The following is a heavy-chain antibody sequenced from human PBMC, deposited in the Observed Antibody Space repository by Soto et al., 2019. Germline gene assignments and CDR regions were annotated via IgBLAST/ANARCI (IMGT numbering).Heavy chain of an antibody. Sequence: PGGSLRLSCAASGFTFSSYSMNWVRQAPGKGLEWVSSISSSSSYIYYADSVKGRFTISRDNAKNSLYLQMNSLRAEGTAVYYCARGIIVGAIRFFYYYYYGMDVWGQGTTVTVSS. CDR1: GFTFSSYS. CDR3: ARGIIVGAIRFFYYYYYGMDV. CDR2: ISSSSSYI. D-gene: IGHD1-26*01. J-gene: IGHJ6*02. V-gene: IGHV3-21*01.